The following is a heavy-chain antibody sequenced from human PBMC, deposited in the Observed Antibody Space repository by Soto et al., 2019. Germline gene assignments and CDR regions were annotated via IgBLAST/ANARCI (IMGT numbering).Heavy chain of an antibody. D-gene: IGHD2-15*01. Sequence: SETLSLTCTVSGVSINNSHSFWGWIRQPPGKGLEFSGTVSYSGLTYYNPSLKRRVTLSVDTSKNQFSVRPNSVTASDTAVYYCAPLSVSLSGPYGIHVWGQGTTVTVSS. J-gene: IGHJ6*02. CDR1: GVSINNSHSF. CDR2: VSYSGLT. V-gene: IGHV4-39*01. CDR3: APLSVSLSGPYGIHV.